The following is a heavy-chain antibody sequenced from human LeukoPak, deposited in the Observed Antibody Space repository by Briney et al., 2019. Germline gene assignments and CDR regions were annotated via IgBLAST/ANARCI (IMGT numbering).Heavy chain of an antibody. CDR1: GFTVSSNY. CDR2: IYSGGST. Sequence: GGFLRLSCAASGFTVSSNYMSWVRQAPGKGLEWVSVIYSGGSTYYADSVKGRFTISRDNSKNTLYLQMNSLRAEDTAVYYCARGGAAAGRDYFDYWGQGTLVTVSS. J-gene: IGHJ4*02. D-gene: IGHD6-13*01. CDR3: ARGGAAAGRDYFDY. V-gene: IGHV3-66*01.